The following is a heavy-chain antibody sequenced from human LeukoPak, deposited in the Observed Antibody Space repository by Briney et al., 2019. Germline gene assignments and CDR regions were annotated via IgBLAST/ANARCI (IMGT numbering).Heavy chain of an antibody. CDR3: AKDDRWLQFCC. CDR2: IINSDGTT. V-gene: IGHV3-23*01. J-gene: IGHJ4*02. D-gene: IGHD5-24*01. Sequence: GGSLRLSCAASGFTFSSYIMTWVRQAPGKGLEWVSTIINSDGTTYYADSVRGRFTISRDNSRNTLYLQMNSLRAEDTAVYYCAKDDRWLQFCCWGQGTLVTVSA. CDR1: GFTFSSYI.